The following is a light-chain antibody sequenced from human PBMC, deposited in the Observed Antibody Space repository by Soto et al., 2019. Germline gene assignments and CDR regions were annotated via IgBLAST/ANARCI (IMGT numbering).Light chain of an antibody. V-gene: IGKV3-15*01. Sequence: EIVLTQSPATLSLSPGERATLSCRASQSITNNYLAWYQQKPGRAHRLLIYGASTRATGIPARFSGSGSGTEFTLIISSLQSEDSAVYYCQQYNSWLWTFGQGTKVDIK. CDR1: QSITNN. CDR3: QQYNSWLWT. CDR2: GAS. J-gene: IGKJ1*01.